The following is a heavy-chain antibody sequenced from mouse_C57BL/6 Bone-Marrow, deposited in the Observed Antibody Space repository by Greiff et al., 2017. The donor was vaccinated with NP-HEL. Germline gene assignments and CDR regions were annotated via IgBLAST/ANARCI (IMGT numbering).Heavy chain of an antibody. CDR1: GFTFSDYY. J-gene: IGHJ2*01. V-gene: IGHV5-16*01. CDR2: INYDGSST. D-gene: IGHD1-1*01. Sequence: EVMLVESEGGLVQPGSSMKLSCTASGFTFSDYYMAWVRQVPEKGLEWVANINYDGSSTYYLDSLKSRFIFPRDNAKNILYLQMSSLKSEDTATYYCARVDYYGSSLDYWGQGTTLTVSS. CDR3: ARVDYYGSSLDY.